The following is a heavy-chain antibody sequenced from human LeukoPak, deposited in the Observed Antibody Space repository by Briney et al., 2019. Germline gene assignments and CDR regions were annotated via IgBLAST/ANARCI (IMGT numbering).Heavy chain of an antibody. CDR2: ISGSGGST. V-gene: IGHV3-23*01. J-gene: IGHJ4*02. CDR3: AKVQLGVYYFDY. CDR1: GFDVSSHH. Sequence: PGGSLRLSCAASGFDVSSHHTVWVRQAPGKGLEWVSAISGSGGSTYYADSVKGRFTISRDNSKNTLYLQMNSLRAEDTAVYYCAKVQLGVYYFDYWGQGTLVTVSS. D-gene: IGHD2-2*01.